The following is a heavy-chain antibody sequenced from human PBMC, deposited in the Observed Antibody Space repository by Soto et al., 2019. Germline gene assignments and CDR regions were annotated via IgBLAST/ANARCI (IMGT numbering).Heavy chain of an antibody. CDR1: WFTFRSYD. J-gene: IGHJ3*02. Sequence: GGSLKLSCAALWFTFRSYDMHWVPQTTGKGLEWVSAIGTAGDTYYPGSVKGRFNISKENAKNSLYLQMNSLRAGDTAVYYCARAPNYYDSSGYLLGYAFDIWGQGTMVTVSS. CDR3: ARAPNYYDSSGYLLGYAFDI. V-gene: IGHV3-13*01. D-gene: IGHD3-22*01. CDR2: IGTAGDT.